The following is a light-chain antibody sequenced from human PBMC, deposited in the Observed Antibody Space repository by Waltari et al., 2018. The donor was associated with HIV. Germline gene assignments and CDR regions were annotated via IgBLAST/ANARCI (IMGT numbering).Light chain of an antibody. J-gene: IGKJ1*01. CDR1: QSVGSK. V-gene: IGKV3-15*01. Sequence: EVVMTQSPATLSVSPGERATLFCRASQSVGSKLAWYQQKPGQAPRLLIYDASTRATVIPARFSGTGSGTDFTLTISSLQSEDVAVYYCLQYDNWPPWTFGQGTKVEFK. CDR3: LQYDNWPPWT. CDR2: DAS.